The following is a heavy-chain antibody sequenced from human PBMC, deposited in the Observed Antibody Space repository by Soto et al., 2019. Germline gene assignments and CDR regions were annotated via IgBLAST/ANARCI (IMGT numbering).Heavy chain of an antibody. Sequence: EVQLLESGGGLVQPGGSLRLSCAASGFTFSNYAMNWVRQAPGKGLEWVSVISGSGGSTYYAGSVKGRFTISRDNSKITLYLQMNSLRAEDPAVYYCAKRATGTYFDYWGQGTLVTVSS. CDR1: GFTFSNYA. D-gene: IGHD1-1*01. V-gene: IGHV3-23*01. CDR2: ISGSGGST. CDR3: AKRATGTYFDY. J-gene: IGHJ4*02.